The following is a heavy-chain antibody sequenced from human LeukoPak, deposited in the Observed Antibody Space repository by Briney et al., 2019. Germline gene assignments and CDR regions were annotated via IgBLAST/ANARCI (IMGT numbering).Heavy chain of an antibody. D-gene: IGHD3-22*01. CDR3: AKPTMIVVAFDAFDI. J-gene: IGHJ3*02. V-gene: IGHV3-23*01. Sequence: GGSLRLSCAASGFTFSSYAMSWVRQAPGKGPEWVSAISGSGGSTYYADSVKGRFTISRDNSKNTLYLQMNSLRAEDTAVYYCAKPTMIVVAFDAFDIWGQGTMVTVSS. CDR2: ISGSGGST. CDR1: GFTFSSYA.